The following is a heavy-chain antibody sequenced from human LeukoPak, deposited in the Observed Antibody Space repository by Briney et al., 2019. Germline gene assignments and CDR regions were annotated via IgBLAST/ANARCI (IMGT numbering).Heavy chain of an antibody. Sequence: ASVKVSCKASGYTFTRYGISWVRQAPGQGLEWMGWISAYNGNTNYAQKLQGRVTMTTDTSTSTAYMELRSLRSDDTAVYYCARGHCSSTSCYGSDYWGQGTLVTVSS. D-gene: IGHD2-2*01. CDR2: ISAYNGNT. CDR3: ARGHCSSTSCYGSDY. J-gene: IGHJ4*02. CDR1: GYTFTRYG. V-gene: IGHV1-18*01.